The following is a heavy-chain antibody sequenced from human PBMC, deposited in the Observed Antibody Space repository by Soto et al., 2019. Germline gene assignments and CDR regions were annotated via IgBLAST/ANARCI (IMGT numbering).Heavy chain of an antibody. Sequence: QITLKESGPTLVKPTQTLTLTCTFSGFSFSINGVAVGWIRQPPGQALEWLALIYWDADQRYNPSLKNRLTIPKDTTRNQVVITMTNMDPVDTATYYCAHKRDVSRGFKYWGQGTLVTVSS. CDR1: GFSFSINGVA. CDR3: AHKRDVSRGFKY. CDR2: IYWDADQ. V-gene: IGHV2-5*02. J-gene: IGHJ4*02. D-gene: IGHD3-10*01.